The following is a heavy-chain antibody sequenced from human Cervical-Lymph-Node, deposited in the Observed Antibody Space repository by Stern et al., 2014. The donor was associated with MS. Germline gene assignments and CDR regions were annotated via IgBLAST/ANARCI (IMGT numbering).Heavy chain of an antibody. CDR1: GFKFDDFA. CDR3: AKADDYAAGIDA. D-gene: IGHD3-16*01. J-gene: IGHJ5*02. CDR2: LGWNSEGR. Sequence: EVQLVESGGGMVQPGRSLRLSCEASGFKFDDFAMHWVRQAPGKGLAWVSGLGWNSEGRGYADSVQGRFTISRDNAKSSLYLQMNSLGADDTALYYCAKADDYAAGIDAWGQGTLVVVSS. V-gene: IGHV3-9*01.